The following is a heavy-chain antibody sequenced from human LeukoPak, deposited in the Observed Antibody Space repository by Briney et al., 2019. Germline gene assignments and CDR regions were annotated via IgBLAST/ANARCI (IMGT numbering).Heavy chain of an antibody. CDR1: GFTVSSNY. CDR3: ARGGDDILTGYYN. CDR2: IYSGGST. V-gene: IGHV3-53*01. J-gene: IGHJ4*02. D-gene: IGHD3-9*01. Sequence: GGSLRLSCAASGFTVSSNYMSWVRQAPGKGLEWVSVIYSGGSTYYADSVKGRITISRDNSKNTLHLQMNSLRAEDTAVYYCARGGDDILTGYYNWGQGTLVTVSS.